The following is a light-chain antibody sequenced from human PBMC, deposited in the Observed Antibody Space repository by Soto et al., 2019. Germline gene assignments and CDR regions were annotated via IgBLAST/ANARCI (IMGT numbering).Light chain of an antibody. Sequence: QSVLTQPPSVSGAPGQTVTISCTGSSSNTGVGYDVHWYQQVPGTAPKLLMYGNSNRPSGVPDRFSGSKSGTSASLAITGLQAEDEADYYCQSYDSSLSGYVFGTGTKLTVL. CDR2: GNS. J-gene: IGLJ1*01. CDR3: QSYDSSLSGYV. CDR1: SSNTGVGYD. V-gene: IGLV1-40*01.